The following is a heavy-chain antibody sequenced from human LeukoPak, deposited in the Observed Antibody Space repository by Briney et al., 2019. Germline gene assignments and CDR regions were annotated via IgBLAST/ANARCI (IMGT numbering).Heavy chain of an antibody. CDR2: INHSGST. CDR1: GGSIRSHY. Sequence: SETLSLTCTVSGGSIRSHYWSWIRQPPGKGLEWIGEINHSGSTNYNPSLKSRVTMSVDTSKNQFSLKLSSVTAADTAVYYCARGRSNSTAMVDYWGQGTLVTVSS. V-gene: IGHV4-34*01. J-gene: IGHJ4*02. CDR3: ARGRSNSTAMVDY. D-gene: IGHD5-18*01.